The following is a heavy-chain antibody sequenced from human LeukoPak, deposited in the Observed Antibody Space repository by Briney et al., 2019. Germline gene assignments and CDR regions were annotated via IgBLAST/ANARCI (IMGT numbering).Heavy chain of an antibody. J-gene: IGHJ4*02. CDR3: AKDNSIFGVDGGVADY. Sequence: PGGSLRLSCAASGFTFSSYAMSWVRQAPGKGLEWVSAISGSGGSTHYADSVKGRFTISRDNSKNTLYLQMNGLRAEDTAVYYCAKDNSIFGVDGGVADYWGQGTLVTVSS. V-gene: IGHV3-23*01. CDR2: ISGSGGST. CDR1: GFTFSSYA. D-gene: IGHD3-3*01.